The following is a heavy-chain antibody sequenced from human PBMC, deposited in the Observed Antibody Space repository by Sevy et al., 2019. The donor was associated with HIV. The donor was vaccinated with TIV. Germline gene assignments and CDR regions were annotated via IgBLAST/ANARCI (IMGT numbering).Heavy chain of an antibody. D-gene: IGHD3-22*01. CDR2: ISSSSNYI. J-gene: IGHJ4*02. V-gene: IGHV3-21*01. Sequence: GGSLRLSCAASAFTLSRYSMNWVRQAPGKGLEWVSSISSSSNYIYYADSVKGRFTISRDNAKNTLYLQMNSLRVEDTAVYFCARGGDFNDRSAKRDFDYWGQGTLVTVSS. CDR3: ARGGDFNDRSAKRDFDY. CDR1: AFTLSRYS.